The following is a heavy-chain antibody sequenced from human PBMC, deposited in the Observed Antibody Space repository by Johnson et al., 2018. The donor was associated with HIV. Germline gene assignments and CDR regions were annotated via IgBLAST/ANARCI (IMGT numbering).Heavy chain of an antibody. V-gene: IGHV3-30-3*01. CDR3: ARGEDGVDAFDI. J-gene: IGHJ3*02. Sequence: VQLVESGGGVVQPGRSLRLSCAASGFTFSSYAMHWVRQAPGKGLEWVAVISYDGSNKYYADSVKGRFTISRDNSKNTLYLQMNSLRAEDTAVDYCARGEDGVDAFDIWGQGTMVTVSS. CDR1: GFTFSSYA. D-gene: IGHD4-17*01. CDR2: ISYDGSNK.